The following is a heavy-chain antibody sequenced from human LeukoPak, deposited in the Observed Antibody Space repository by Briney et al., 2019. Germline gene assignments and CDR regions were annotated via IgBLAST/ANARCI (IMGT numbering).Heavy chain of an antibody. CDR1: GGSSSGYY. CDR3: ARGLMGYDILTGSRSRPHQTPKIVNYYAMDV. CDR2: INHSGST. V-gene: IGHV4-34*01. Sequence: SETLSLTCAVYGGSSSGYYWSWIRKPPGKGLEWIGEINHSGSTHYNPSLKSRVTISVDTSKNQFSLKLSSVTAADTAVYYCARGLMGYDILTGSRSRPHQTPKIVNYYAMDVWGKGTTVTVSS. D-gene: IGHD3-9*01. J-gene: IGHJ6*04.